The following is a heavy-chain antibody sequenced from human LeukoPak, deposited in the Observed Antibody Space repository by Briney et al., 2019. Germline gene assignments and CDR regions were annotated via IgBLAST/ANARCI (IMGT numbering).Heavy chain of an antibody. Sequence: GGSLRLSCAASGFTFRNASMSWVRQAPGKGLEWVGRIRSKTAGGTTDYAAPVKGRFTISRDDSKNTLYLQMNILTTEDTAVYFCAHRDTSMVRVDYWGQGTLVTVSS. CDR2: IRSKTAGGTT. D-gene: IGHD5-18*01. CDR3: AHRDTSMVRVDY. V-gene: IGHV3-15*01. J-gene: IGHJ4*02. CDR1: GFTFRNAS.